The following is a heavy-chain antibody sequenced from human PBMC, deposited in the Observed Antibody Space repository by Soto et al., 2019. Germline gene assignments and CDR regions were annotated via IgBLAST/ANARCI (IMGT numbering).Heavy chain of an antibody. CDR1: GGSISRGGTGSY. V-gene: IGHV4-31*03. J-gene: IGHJ4*02. CDR2: IYYTGNT. Sequence: QVHLQESGPGLVKPSQTRSLTCTVSGGSISRGGTGSYWTWIRQLPGKGLEWIGYIYYTGNTYYNPSLKSRSTISIDTSENQFSLKLTSVTAADTAVYFCASGHDAYKVRYWGQGTLVTVSS. D-gene: IGHD1-1*01. CDR3: ASGHDAYKVRY.